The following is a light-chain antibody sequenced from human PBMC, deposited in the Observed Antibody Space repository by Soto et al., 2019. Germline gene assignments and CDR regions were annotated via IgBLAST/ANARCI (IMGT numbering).Light chain of an antibody. V-gene: IGLV1-44*01. J-gene: IGLJ3*02. Sequence: QSVLTQPPSASGTPGQRVTVSCSGSSSNIGTNTVNWYQQFPGTAPKLLIYRNIQRPSGVPDRFSGSKSGTSASLAISGLQSEAEADYFCAAWDDSLNGWVFGGGTKLTVL. CDR3: AAWDDSLNGWV. CDR2: RNI. CDR1: SSNIGTNT.